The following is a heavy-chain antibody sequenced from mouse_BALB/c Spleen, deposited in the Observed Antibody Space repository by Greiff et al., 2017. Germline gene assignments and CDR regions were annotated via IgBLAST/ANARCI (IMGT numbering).Heavy chain of an antibody. Sequence: EVKVEESGGGLVQPGGSMKLSCVASGFTFSNYWMNWVRQSPEKGLEWVAEIRLKSNNYATHYAESVKGRFTISRDDSKSSVYLQMNNLRAEDTGIYYCTDGNYEAMDYWGQGTSVTVSS. CDR1: GFTFSNYW. CDR3: TDGNYEAMDY. J-gene: IGHJ4*01. V-gene: IGHV6-6*02. D-gene: IGHD2-1*01. CDR2: IRLKSNNYAT.